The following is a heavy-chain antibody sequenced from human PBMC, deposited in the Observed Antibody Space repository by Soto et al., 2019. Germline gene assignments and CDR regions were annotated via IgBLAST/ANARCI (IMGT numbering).Heavy chain of an antibody. Sequence: QVQLVESGGGVVQPGRSLRLSCAASGFTFSSYGMHWVRQAPGKGLEWVAVIWYDGSNKYYADSVKGRFTISRDNSKNTLYLQMNSLSTEDTAVYYCACPLDDPQHGRFDPRGQGTLGTVSS. CDR2: IWYDGSNK. V-gene: IGHV3-33*01. CDR3: ACPLDDPQHGRFDP. CDR1: GFTFSSYG. D-gene: IGHD3-3*01. J-gene: IGHJ5*02.